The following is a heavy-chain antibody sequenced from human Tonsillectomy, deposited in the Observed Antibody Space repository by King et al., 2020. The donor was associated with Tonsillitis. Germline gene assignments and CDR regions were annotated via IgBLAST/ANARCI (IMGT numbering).Heavy chain of an antibody. Sequence: QLVQSGAEVKKPGASVKVSCKASGYTFPTYGITWVRQAPGQGLEWMGWISAYNGNTKYAQNFQGRVTMTTDTSTSTAYMELGSLRSDDTAVYFCARDITFSPAPDVFDIWGQGTMVTVSS. CDR1: GYTFPTYG. CDR3: ARDITFSPAPDVFDI. V-gene: IGHV1-18*01. CDR2: ISAYNGNT. J-gene: IGHJ3*02.